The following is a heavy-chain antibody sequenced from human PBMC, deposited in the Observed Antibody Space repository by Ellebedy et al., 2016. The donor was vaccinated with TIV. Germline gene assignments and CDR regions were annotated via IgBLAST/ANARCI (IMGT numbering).Heavy chain of an antibody. J-gene: IGHJ4*02. CDR3: ARSTVRGKYYFDY. CDR2: INPSGGGT. V-gene: IGHV1-46*01. CDR1: GYTFTSYY. D-gene: IGHD3-10*01. Sequence: AASVKVSCKASGYTFTSYYMHWARQAPGLGLEWMGIINPSGGGTSYAQKFQGRITVTRDTSTSTLYMELSSLRSEDTAVYYCARSTVRGKYYFDYWGQGTLVTVSS.